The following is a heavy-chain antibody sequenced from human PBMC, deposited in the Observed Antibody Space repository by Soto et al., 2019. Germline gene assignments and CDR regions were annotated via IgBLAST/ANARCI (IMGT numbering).Heavy chain of an antibody. CDR3: ARQISPRVLRLGEFDY. D-gene: IGHD3-16*01. V-gene: IGHV4-39*01. CDR2: IYYSGST. Sequence: SETLSLTCTVSGGSISSSSYYWGWIRQPPGKGLEWIGSIYYSGSTYYNPSLKSRVTISVDTSKNQFSLKLSSVTAADTAVYYCARQISPRVLRLGEFDYWGQGTLVTVSS. CDR1: GGSISSSSYY. J-gene: IGHJ4*02.